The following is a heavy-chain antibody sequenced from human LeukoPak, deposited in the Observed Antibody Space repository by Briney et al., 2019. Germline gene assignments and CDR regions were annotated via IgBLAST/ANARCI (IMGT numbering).Heavy chain of an antibody. D-gene: IGHD3-22*01. J-gene: IGHJ4*02. CDR1: GGSISSYY. Sequence: SETLSLTCTVSGGSISSYYWSWIRQPPGKGLEWIGYIYYSGNTNYNPSLKSRVTISVDTSKSQFSLKLSSVTAADTAVYYCARAGSSAYVLDYWGQGTLVTVSS. CDR2: IYYSGNT. V-gene: IGHV4-59*01. CDR3: ARAGSSAYVLDY.